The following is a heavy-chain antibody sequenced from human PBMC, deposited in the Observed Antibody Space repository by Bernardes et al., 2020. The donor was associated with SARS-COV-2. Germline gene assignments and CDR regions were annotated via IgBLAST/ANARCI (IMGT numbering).Heavy chain of an antibody. Sequence: GYLSRSRAASGFTLTSYGMHWVRQAPGKGLEWLAIVANTGGDILYADSVKGRFTISRDNSKNMVFLQMNSLTADDTAMYFCAKAIDRSGYYLDYWGQGTLVTVSS. J-gene: IGHJ4*02. CDR3: AKAIDRSGYYLDY. CDR2: VANTGGDI. CDR1: GFTLTSYG. V-gene: IGHV3-30*18. D-gene: IGHD5-12*01.